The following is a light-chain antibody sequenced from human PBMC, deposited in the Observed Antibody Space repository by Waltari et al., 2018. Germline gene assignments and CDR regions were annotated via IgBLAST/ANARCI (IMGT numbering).Light chain of an antibody. Sequence: QSALTQPASVSGSPGQSITISFTGTSRDVGSYNLVSWYQQHPGKAPKHMLYEVSNRTSGVYNRVSGCKSGNTASLTSSGRQAEDEADYYCCSYAGSSTHVVVGGGTKLTVL. J-gene: IGLJ2*01. CDR1: SRDVGSYNL. CDR2: EVS. V-gene: IGLV2-23*02. CDR3: CSYAGSSTHVV.